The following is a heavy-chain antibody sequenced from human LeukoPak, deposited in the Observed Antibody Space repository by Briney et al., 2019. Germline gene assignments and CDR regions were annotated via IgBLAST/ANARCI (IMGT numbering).Heavy chain of an antibody. CDR1: GGSFSGYY. V-gene: IGHV4-34*01. D-gene: IGHD5-24*01. Sequence: PSETLSLTCAVYGGSFSGYYWSWIRQPPGKGLEWIGEINHSGSTNYNPSLKSRVTISVDTSKNQFSLKLSSVTAADTAVYYCARGWQLKGFDIWGQGTMVTVSS. J-gene: IGHJ3*02. CDR2: INHSGST. CDR3: ARGWQLKGFDI.